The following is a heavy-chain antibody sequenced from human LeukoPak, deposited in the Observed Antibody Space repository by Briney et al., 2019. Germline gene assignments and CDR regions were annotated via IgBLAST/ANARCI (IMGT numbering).Heavy chain of an antibody. CDR3: ARSGAYSGSYFGY. Sequence: PGGSLRLSCAASGFTFSSYAMSWVRQAPGKGLEWVANIKQDGSEKYYVDSVKGRFTISRDNAKNSLYLQMNSLRAEDTAVYYCARSGAYSGSYFGYWGQGTLVTVSS. J-gene: IGHJ4*02. CDR2: IKQDGSEK. V-gene: IGHV3-7*01. CDR1: GFTFSSYA. D-gene: IGHD1-26*01.